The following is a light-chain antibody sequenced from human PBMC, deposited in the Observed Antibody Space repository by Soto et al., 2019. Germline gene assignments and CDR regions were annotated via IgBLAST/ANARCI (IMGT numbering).Light chain of an antibody. J-gene: IGKJ1*01. CDR3: QHYGRSPS. CDR1: QSVGSAY. CDR2: GAS. Sequence: EIVLTQSPGTLSLSPGERATLSCRASQSVGSAYVGCYQQKPGQAPRLLIFGASRGATGIPDRFSGSGSGTNFTLTINKVEPEDSAVYYCQHYGRSPSFGRGTKVEIK. V-gene: IGKV3-20*01.